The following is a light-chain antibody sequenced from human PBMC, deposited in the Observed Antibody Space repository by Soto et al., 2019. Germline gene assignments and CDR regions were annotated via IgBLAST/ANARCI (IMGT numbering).Light chain of an antibody. Sequence: EIGMTQSAATLSVSPGERATLSWRASQSVSRNLAWYQQKPGQAPRLLIYAASTRATGIPARFSGSGYGTEFNLTISSLQSEDFAVYYCQQYDNWRVTFGRGTKVDIK. CDR2: AAS. V-gene: IGKV3-15*01. CDR3: QQYDNWRVT. CDR1: QSVSRN. J-gene: IGKJ4*02.